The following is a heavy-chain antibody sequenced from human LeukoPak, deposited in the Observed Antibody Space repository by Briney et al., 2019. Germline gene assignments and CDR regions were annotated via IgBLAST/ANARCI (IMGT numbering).Heavy chain of an antibody. CDR2: IIPIFGTA. CDR3: ARELGTYYYDSSGYYAHFDY. V-gene: IGHV1-69*05. J-gene: IGHJ4*02. CDR1: GGTFSSYA. D-gene: IGHD3-22*01. Sequence: GASVKVSCKASGGTFSSYAISWVRQAPGQGLEWMGRIIPIFGTANYAQKFQGRVTITTDESTSTAYMELSSLRSGDTAVYYCARELGTYYYDSSGYYAHFDYWGQGTLVTVSS.